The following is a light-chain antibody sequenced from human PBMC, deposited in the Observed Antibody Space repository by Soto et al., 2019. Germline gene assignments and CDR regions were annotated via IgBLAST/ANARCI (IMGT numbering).Light chain of an antibody. Sequence: QPVLAQRAAGSGSPGQSITISCTRTSSDVGGYNYVSWYQQHPGKAPKLMIYEVSKRPSGVPDRFSGSKSGNTASLTVSGLQAEDEADYYCTSYAGSNNFFYVFGTGTKVT. CDR3: TSYAGSNNFFYV. V-gene: IGLV2-8*01. CDR1: SSDVGGYNY. CDR2: EVS. J-gene: IGLJ1*01.